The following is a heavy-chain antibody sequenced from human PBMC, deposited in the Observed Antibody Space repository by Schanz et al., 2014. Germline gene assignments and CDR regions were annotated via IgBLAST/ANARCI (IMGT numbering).Heavy chain of an antibody. CDR3: ARDGGRDGYNLAFDV. CDR2: MYINSGST. J-gene: IGHJ3*01. D-gene: IGHD5-12*01. CDR1: GFTVNTNY. Sequence: EVQVVESGGGLVQPGGSLRLSCAVSGFTVNTNYMSWVRQAPGQGLEWISSMYINSGSTQYADSVKGRFIISRDSSKNTLFLQMNSLRAEDTAVYFCARDGGRDGYNLAFDVWGQGTLVTVSS. V-gene: IGHV3-53*01.